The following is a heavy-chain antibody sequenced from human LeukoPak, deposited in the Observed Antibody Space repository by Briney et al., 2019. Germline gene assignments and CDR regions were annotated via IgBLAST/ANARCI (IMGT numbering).Heavy chain of an antibody. V-gene: IGHV3-74*01. J-gene: IGHJ4*02. CDR1: GFTFNSYW. CDR3: ALRYCTSTSCYPYFDY. D-gene: IGHD2-2*01. CDR2: INNDGSST. Sequence: GGSLRLSCAASGFTFNSYWMHWVRQAPGKGLAWVSRINNDGSSTNYADSVKGRFTTSRDNAKNTLYLQMNSLRAEDTAVYYCALRYCTSTSCYPYFDYWGQGTVVTVSS.